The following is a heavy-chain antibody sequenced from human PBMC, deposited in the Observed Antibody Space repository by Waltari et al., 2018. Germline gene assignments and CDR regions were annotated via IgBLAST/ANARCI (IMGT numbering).Heavy chain of an antibody. CDR3: LKKNDEVFDRNGLVYDAFDM. J-gene: IGHJ3*02. Sequence: EVQLVESGGGLVQPGRSLRLSCVGSGFTFGDYALHWCPHTPGKGLEWVSGINYNSASIGYGESVKGRFIISRDNARNSLYLQMNSLTTEDTALYYCLKKNDEVFDRNGLVYDAFDMWGQGTMVTVSP. V-gene: IGHV3-9*01. CDR1: GFTFGDYA. CDR2: INYNSASI. D-gene: IGHD3-22*01.